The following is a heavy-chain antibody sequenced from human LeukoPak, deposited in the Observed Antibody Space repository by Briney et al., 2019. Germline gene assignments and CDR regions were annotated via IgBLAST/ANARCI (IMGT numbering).Heavy chain of an antibody. D-gene: IGHD3-22*01. Sequence: SETLSLTCAVYGGSFSGYYWSWIRQPPGKGLEWIGEINHSGSTNYNPSLKSRVTISVDTSKNQFSLKLSSVTAADTAVYYCAGKGRKMSGYYPRFTHNWFDPWGQGTLVTVSS. CDR3: AGKGRKMSGYYPRFTHNWFDP. J-gene: IGHJ5*02. V-gene: IGHV4-34*01. CDR2: INHSGST. CDR1: GGSFSGYY.